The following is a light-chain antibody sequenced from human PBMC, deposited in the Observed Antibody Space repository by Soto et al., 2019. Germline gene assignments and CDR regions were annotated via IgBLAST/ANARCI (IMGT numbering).Light chain of an antibody. Sequence: EIVLTQSPATLSLSPGERATLSSRASPSVRSYLAWYQQKAGQAPRLLIYDASNRATGIPARFIGSGSGRDFTLTISSLEPEDFAVYYCQQRSNWPWTFGQGTKVEIK. V-gene: IGKV3-11*02. CDR2: DAS. J-gene: IGKJ1*01. CDR3: QQRSNWPWT. CDR1: PSVRSY.